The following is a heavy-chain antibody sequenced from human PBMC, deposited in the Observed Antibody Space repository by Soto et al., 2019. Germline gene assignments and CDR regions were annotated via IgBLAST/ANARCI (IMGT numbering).Heavy chain of an antibody. J-gene: IGHJ6*02. CDR1: GYTFTGYY. CDR3: ARDRSFISTSCYTYYDVMDV. V-gene: IGHV1-2*04. CDR2: INPNSGGT. D-gene: IGHD2-2*02. Sequence: GASVKVSCKASGYTFTGYYMHWVRQAPGQGLEWMGWINPNSGGTNYAQKFQGWVTMTRDTSISTAYMELSRLRSDDTAVYYCARDRSFISTSCYTYYDVMDVWGQGTTVTGSS.